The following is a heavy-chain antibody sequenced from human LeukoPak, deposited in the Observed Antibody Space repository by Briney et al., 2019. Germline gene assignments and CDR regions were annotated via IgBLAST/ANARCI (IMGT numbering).Heavy chain of an antibody. CDR2: IRSKAYGGTT. CDR1: GFTFGDYA. D-gene: IGHD3-3*01. CDR3: TRVDYDFWSGYYKPPGVDY. V-gene: IGHV3-49*04. J-gene: IGHJ4*02. Sequence: GGSLRLSCTASGFTFGDYAMSWVRQAPGKGLEWVGFIRSKAYGGTTEYAASVKGRFTISRDDSKSIAYLQMNSLKTEDTAVYYCTRVDYDFWSGYYKPPGVDYWGQGTLVTVSS.